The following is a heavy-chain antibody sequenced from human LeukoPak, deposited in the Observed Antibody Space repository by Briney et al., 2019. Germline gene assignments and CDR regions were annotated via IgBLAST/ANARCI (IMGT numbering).Heavy chain of an antibody. J-gene: IGHJ5*02. D-gene: IGHD3-9*01. CDR2: IIPIFGTA. V-gene: IGHV1-69*13. CDR1: GGTFSSYA. CDR3: ARGAPGGDILTGWFDP. Sequence: SVKVSCKASGGTFSSYAISWVRQAPGQGLEWTGGIIPIFGTANYAQKFQGRVTITADESTSTAYMELSSLRSEDMAVYYCARGAPGGDILTGWFDPWGQGTLVTVSS.